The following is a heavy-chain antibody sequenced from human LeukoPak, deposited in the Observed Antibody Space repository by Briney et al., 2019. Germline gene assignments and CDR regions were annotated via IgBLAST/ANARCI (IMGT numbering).Heavy chain of an antibody. J-gene: IGHJ4*02. CDR3: ARDPRSNYYDSSGYDY. D-gene: IGHD3-22*01. CDR1: EYTLSVYH. CDR2: IIPILGIA. V-gene: IGHV1-69*04. Sequence: SVKVSCKASEYTLSVYHIHWVRLAPGQGLEWMGRIIPILGIANYAQKFQGRVTITADKSTSTPYMELSSLRSEDTAVYYCARDPRSNYYDSSGYDYWGQGTLVTVSS.